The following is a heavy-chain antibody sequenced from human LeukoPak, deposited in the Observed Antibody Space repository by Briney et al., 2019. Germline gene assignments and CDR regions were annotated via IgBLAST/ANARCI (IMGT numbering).Heavy chain of an antibody. CDR2: IIPILGIA. D-gene: IGHD2-15*01. V-gene: IGHV1-69*04. Sequence: SVKVSCKASEYTFTGYYMHWVRQAPGQGLEWMGRIIPILGIANYAQKIQGRVTITAEKSTSTAYMELSSLRSEDTGVYYCAREGCSVGSCRPYYFDYWGQGTLVTVSS. CDR3: AREGCSVGSCRPYYFDY. J-gene: IGHJ4*02. CDR1: EYTFTGYY.